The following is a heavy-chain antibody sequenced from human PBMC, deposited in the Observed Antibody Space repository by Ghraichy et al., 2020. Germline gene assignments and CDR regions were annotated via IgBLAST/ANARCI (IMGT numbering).Heavy chain of an antibody. J-gene: IGHJ2*01. CDR2: ISGDGSRS. CDR3: AKEYGWYFDL. V-gene: IGHV3-30-3*01. Sequence: LSLTCAASGFTFSPYAMHWVRQAPGKGLEWVALISGDGSRSYYADSVKGRFTISRDNSKNTLYLQMSSLRTEDTAMYYCAKEYGWYFDLWGRGTLVTV. CDR1: GFTFSPYA. D-gene: IGHD4-17*01.